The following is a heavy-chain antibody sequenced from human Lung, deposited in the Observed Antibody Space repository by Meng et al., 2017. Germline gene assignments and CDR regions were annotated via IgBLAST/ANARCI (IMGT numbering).Heavy chain of an antibody. V-gene: IGHV4-30-4*01. Sequence: QVQLQEAGPGLVKPSQTLSLTCTVPGGSISSSNYYWSWIRQPPGKGLEWSGHIYNSGSTYYNPSPKSRITISVDTSKNQFSLKLSSVTAADTAVYYCARGQKGYFDLWGRGTLVTVSS. J-gene: IGHJ2*01. CDR1: GGSISSSNYY. CDR2: IYNSGST. CDR3: ARGQKGYFDL.